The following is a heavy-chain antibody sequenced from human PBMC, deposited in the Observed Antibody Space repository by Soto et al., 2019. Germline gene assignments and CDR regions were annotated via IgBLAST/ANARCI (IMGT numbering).Heavy chain of an antibody. V-gene: IGHV3-23*01. CDR2: ISDDGDST. CDR3: AKSLSTAVSYGMDV. CDR1: GFTFSDNA. Sequence: XGSLRLCCGASGFTFSDNAMTGVRQAPGKGLEWVSSISDDGDSTYYADSVKGRFTISRDNSKNTLFLQMSSLGAEDTAVYYCAKSLSTAVSYGMDVWGQGTSVTVSS. D-gene: IGHD2-2*01. J-gene: IGHJ6*02.